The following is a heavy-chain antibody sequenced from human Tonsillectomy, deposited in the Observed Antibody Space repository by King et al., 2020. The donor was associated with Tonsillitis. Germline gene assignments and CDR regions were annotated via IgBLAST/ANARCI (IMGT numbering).Heavy chain of an antibody. J-gene: IGHJ4*02. D-gene: IGHD6-13*01. V-gene: IGHV4-4*07. CDR3: AREAEAGIHFDY. CDR1: GDSINNYY. CDR2: IYSGGNT. Sequence: QVQLQESGPGLVKPSETLSLTCTVSGDSINNYYWTWLRQTAGKGLEWIGRIYSGGNTNYNPSLKTRVTMSVDRSKNQFSLKLTSVTAADTAVYYCAREAEAGIHFDYWGQGILVTVSS.